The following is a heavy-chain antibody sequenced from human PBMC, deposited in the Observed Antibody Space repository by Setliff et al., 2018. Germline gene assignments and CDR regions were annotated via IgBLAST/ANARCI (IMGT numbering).Heavy chain of an antibody. CDR2: ISNNGGST. D-gene: IGHD3-3*02. CDR3: ATDRIFGVALNWFDP. Sequence: EGSLRLSCEASGFIFSPYAMVWVRQAPGKGLEYVSAISNNGGSTYYANSVKGRFTISRDNSKNTLYLQMGSLRAEDMAVYYCATDRIFGVALNWFDPWGQGTLVTVSS. V-gene: IGHV3-64*01. J-gene: IGHJ5*02. CDR1: GFIFSPYA.